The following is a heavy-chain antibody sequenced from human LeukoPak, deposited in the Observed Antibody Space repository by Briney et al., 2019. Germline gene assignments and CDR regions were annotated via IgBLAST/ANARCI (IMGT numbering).Heavy chain of an antibody. D-gene: IGHD3-10*01. V-gene: IGHV3-23*01. CDR1: GFTFSSYA. J-gene: IGHJ4*02. Sequence: GGPLRLSCAASGFTFSSYAMSWVRQAPGKGLEWVSAISGSGGSTYYADSVKGRFTISRDNSKNTLYLQMNSLRAEDTAVYYCAKGRYYYGSGSYLIDYWGQGTLVTVSS. CDR2: ISGSGGST. CDR3: AKGRYYYGSGSYLIDY.